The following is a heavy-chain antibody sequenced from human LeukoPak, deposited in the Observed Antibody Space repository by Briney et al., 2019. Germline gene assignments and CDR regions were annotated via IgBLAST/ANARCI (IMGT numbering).Heavy chain of an antibody. CDR2: ISAYNGNT. V-gene: IGHV1-18*01. CDR3: TGGSYYSIEY. CDR1: GYTFTSYG. J-gene: IGHJ4*02. D-gene: IGHD1-26*01. Sequence: ASVKVSCKASGYTFTSYGISWVRQAPGQGLEWMGWISAYNGNTNYAQKFQGRVTMTRNTSISTAYMELSSLRSEDTAVYYCTGGSYYSIEYWGQGTLVTVSS.